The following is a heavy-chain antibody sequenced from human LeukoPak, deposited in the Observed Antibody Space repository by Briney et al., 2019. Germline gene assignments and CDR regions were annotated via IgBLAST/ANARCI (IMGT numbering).Heavy chain of an antibody. V-gene: IGHV3-23*01. CDR3: ATERNWVFDY. D-gene: IGHD7-27*01. J-gene: IGHJ4*02. CDR2: IIGSGGST. CDR1: GFTFSSYA. Sequence: GGSLRLSCAASGFTFSSYAMSWVRQAPGKGLEWVSAIIGSGGSTYYADSVKGRFTISSDNSKNTLYVQMNSLRAEDTAVYYCATERNWVFDYWGQGTLVTVSS.